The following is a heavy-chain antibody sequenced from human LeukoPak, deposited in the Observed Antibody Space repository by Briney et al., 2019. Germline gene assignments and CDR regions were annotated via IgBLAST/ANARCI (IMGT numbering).Heavy chain of an antibody. CDR2: ISGYNGDT. CDR1: GFSFISFG. D-gene: IGHD1-26*01. Sequence: ASVKVSCKAFGFSFISFGFNWVRQAPGQGLEWMGWISGYNGDTKYAQKFQGRVTMTTDKSTSTAYVELRSLRSDDTAVYYCARGTWETATRPYSFDTWGQGTLVTVTS. CDR3: ARGTWETATRPYSFDT. V-gene: IGHV1-18*01. J-gene: IGHJ4*02.